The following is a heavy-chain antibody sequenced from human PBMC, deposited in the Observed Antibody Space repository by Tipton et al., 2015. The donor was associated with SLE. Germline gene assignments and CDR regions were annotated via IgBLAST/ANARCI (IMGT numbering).Heavy chain of an antibody. V-gene: IGHV4-34*01. CDR1: GGSISSYY. D-gene: IGHD6-19*01. J-gene: IGHJ3*02. CDR3: AREPLGYSSGWPTGPAFDI. CDR2: INHSGST. Sequence: TLSLTCIVSGGSISSYYWSWIRQPPGKGLEWIGEINHSGSTNYNPSLKSRVTISVDTSKNQFSLKLSSVTAADTAVYYCAREPLGYSSGWPTGPAFDIWGQGTMVTVSS.